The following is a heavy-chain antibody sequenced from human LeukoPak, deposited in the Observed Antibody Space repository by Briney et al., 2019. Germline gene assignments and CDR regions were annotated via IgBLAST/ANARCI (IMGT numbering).Heavy chain of an antibody. CDR3: ASVVLNYGSGSYDY. CDR1: GFTFSDYY. CDR2: ISKNSDDI. J-gene: IGHJ4*02. Sequence: PGGSLRLSCAASGFTFSDYYMSWIRQAPGRGLEWVSYISKNSDDIYNADSVRGRFTISRDNAKNSLYLQMNSLRAEDTAVYYCASVVLNYGSGSYDYWGQGTLVTVSS. D-gene: IGHD3-10*01. V-gene: IGHV3-11*06.